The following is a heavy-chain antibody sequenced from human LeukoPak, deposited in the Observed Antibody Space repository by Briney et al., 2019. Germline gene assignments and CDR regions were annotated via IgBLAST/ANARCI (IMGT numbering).Heavy chain of an antibody. CDR3: ARAPTPRYYYDSSGYLPRD. Sequence: GGSLRLSCAASGFTFSSYAMHWVRQAPGKGLEWVAVISYDGSNKYYADSVKGRFTISRDNSKNTLYLQMNSLRAEDTAVYYCARAPTPRYYYDSSGYLPRDWGQGTLVTVSS. V-gene: IGHV3-30-3*01. D-gene: IGHD3-22*01. CDR1: GFTFSSYA. J-gene: IGHJ4*02. CDR2: ISYDGSNK.